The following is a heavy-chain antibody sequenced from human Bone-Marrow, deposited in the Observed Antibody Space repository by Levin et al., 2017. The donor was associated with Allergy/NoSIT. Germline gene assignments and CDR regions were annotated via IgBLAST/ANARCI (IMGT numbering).Heavy chain of an antibody. J-gene: IGHJ6*03. CDR1: GFTFSSYS. V-gene: IGHV3-21*01. D-gene: IGHD2-15*01. CDR3: ARADIVVVVAAITYRYYYYYYMDV. Sequence: GESLKISCAASGFTFSSYSMNWVRQAPGKGLEWVSSISSSSSYIYYADSVKGRFTISRDNAKNSLYLQMNSLRAEDTAVYYCARADIVVVVAAITYRYYYYYYMDVWGKGTTVTVSS. CDR2: ISSSSSYI.